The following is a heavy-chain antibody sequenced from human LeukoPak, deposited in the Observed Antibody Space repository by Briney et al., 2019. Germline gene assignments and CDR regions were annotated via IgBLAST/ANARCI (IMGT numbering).Heavy chain of an antibody. Sequence: ASVKVSCKASGYTFTSYYMHWVRQAPGQGLGWMGIINPSGGSTSYAQKFQGRVTMTRDTSTSTVYMELSSLRSEDTAVYYCARDGLSAVHGVATIYYYGMDVWGQGTTVTVSS. J-gene: IGHJ6*02. CDR3: ARDGLSAVHGVATIYYYGMDV. CDR2: INPSGGST. D-gene: IGHD5-12*01. V-gene: IGHV1-46*01. CDR1: GYTFTSYY.